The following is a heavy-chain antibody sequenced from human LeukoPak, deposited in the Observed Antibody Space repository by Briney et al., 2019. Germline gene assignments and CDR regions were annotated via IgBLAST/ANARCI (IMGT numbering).Heavy chain of an antibody. V-gene: IGHV5-51*01. Sequence: KDGESLKISCKASGYSFTTYWSGWVRQMPGKGLEWMGIIYPADSTAHYSPSFQGQVTISVDKSINTAYLQWSRLKASDTAMYYCERHTKSGYSGYESDYWGQGTLVTVSS. CDR2: IYPADSTA. CDR1: GYSFTTYW. D-gene: IGHD5-12*01. J-gene: IGHJ4*02. CDR3: ERHTKSGYSGYESDY.